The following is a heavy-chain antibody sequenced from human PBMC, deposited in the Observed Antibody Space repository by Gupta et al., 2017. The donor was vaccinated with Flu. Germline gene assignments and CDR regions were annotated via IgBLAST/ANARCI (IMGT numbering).Heavy chain of an antibody. Sequence: QVQLVESGGGVVQPGRSLRLSCAASGFTFSSYGMHWVRQAPGKGLAWVAVISYDGSNKYYADSVKGRFTISRDNSKNTLYLQMNSLRAEDTAVYYCAKDIPSYDFWSGYYTWRIEYYYYYGMDVWGQGTTVTVSS. V-gene: IGHV3-30*18. J-gene: IGHJ6*02. D-gene: IGHD3-3*01. CDR2: ISYDGSNK. CDR3: AKDIPSYDFWSGYYTWRIEYYYYYGMDV. CDR1: GFTFSSYG.